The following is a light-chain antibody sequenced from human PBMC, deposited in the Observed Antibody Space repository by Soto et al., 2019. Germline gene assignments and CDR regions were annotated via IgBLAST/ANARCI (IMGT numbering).Light chain of an antibody. J-gene: IGKJ1*01. V-gene: IGKV3-20*01. CDR2: ASS. Sequence: EIVLTQSPGTLSLSPGDRATLSCRASQIISSAYLAWYQQRPGQAPRLLIYASSSRATGIPDRFSGSGSGTDFTLTISRLEPEDFAVYYCQQWGSSLPWTFDQGTKVEMK. CDR3: QQWGSSLPWT. CDR1: QIISSAY.